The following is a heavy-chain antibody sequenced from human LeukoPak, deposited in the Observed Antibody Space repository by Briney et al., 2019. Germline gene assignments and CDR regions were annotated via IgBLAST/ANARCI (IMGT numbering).Heavy chain of an antibody. CDR1: GFIFSDYS. Sequence: GGSLRLSCAASGFIFSDYSMNWVRQAPGKGLEWVSYISGSSSTIHYADSVKGRFTISRDNAKDSLYLQMNSLRAEDTAVYYCVSNDDFWSGYYGNWGQGTLVTVSS. CDR2: ISGSSSTI. CDR3: VSNDDFWSGYYGN. J-gene: IGHJ4*02. D-gene: IGHD3-3*01. V-gene: IGHV3-48*01.